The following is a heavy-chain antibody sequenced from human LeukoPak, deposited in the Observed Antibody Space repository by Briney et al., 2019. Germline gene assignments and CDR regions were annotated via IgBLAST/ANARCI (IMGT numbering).Heavy chain of an antibody. Sequence: GGTLRLSCVVSGFTVSSNYMTGVRQAPGKGLEWVSLIYSGGRTYYADPMKGRFTISRDNSKNTVYLQVNSMRVEDTAVYYCARGVPGAFGGGAFDIWGQGTMVTVSS. D-gene: IGHD2-15*01. CDR2: IYSGGRT. V-gene: IGHV3-66*01. CDR1: GFTVSSNY. CDR3: ARGVPGAFGGGAFDI. J-gene: IGHJ3*02.